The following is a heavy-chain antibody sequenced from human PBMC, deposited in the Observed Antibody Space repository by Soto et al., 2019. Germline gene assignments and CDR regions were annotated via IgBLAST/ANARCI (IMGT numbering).Heavy chain of an antibody. J-gene: IGHJ6*02. V-gene: IGHV1-18*01. D-gene: IGHD4-4*01. CDR1: GYTLTSHG. Sequence: QVQLVQSGAEVKKPGASVKVSCKASGYTLTSHGISWVRQAPGQGLEWMGWISAYNGNTNYAQKLQGRVTMTTDTSTSTGYMELRSLRSDDTAVYYCAREGGNSGVPCEYYCGMDVWGQGTTVTVSS. CDR2: ISAYNGNT. CDR3: AREGGNSGVPCEYYCGMDV.